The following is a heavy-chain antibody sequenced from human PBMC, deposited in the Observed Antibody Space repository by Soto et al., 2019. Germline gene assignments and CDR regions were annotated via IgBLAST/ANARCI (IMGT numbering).Heavy chain of an antibody. V-gene: IGHV1-18*01. CDR2: ISAYNGNT. CDR3: AREIYDYIWEFPSRAFDI. J-gene: IGHJ3*02. CDR1: GYTFTSYG. D-gene: IGHD3-16*01. Sequence: ASVKVSCKASGYTFTSYGISWVRQAPGQGLEWMGWISAYNGNTNYAQKLQGRVPMTTDTSTSTAYMELRSLRSDDTAVYYCAREIYDYIWEFPSRAFDIWGQGTMVTVPS.